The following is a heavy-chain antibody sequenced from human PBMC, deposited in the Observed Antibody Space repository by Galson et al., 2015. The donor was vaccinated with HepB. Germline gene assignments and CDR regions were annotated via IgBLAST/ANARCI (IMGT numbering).Heavy chain of an antibody. CDR2: FYYSGST. Sequence: VTLSLTCTVSGGPISSSGYYWGWIRQPPGKGLEWIGSFYYSGSTYYTPSLKSRVTMSVDTSNSQFSLKLSSVTAADTAVYYCATTTSGTSLDSWGRGTLVTVSS. D-gene: IGHD1-26*01. CDR1: GGPISSSGYY. J-gene: IGHJ4*02. V-gene: IGHV4-39*01. CDR3: ATTTSGTSLDS.